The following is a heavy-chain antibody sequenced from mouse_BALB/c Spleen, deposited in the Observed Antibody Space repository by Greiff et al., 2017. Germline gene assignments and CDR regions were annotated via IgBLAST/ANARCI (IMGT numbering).Heavy chain of an antibody. CDR1: GYSITSGYY. Sequence: EVQLQESGPGLVKPSQSLSLTCSVTGYSITSGYYWNWIRQFPGNKLEWMGYISYDGSNNYNPSLKNRISITRDTSKNQFFLKLNSVTTEDTATYYCARESSSMDYWGQGTSVTVSS. J-gene: IGHJ4*01. CDR2: ISYDGSN. CDR3: ARESSSMDY. D-gene: IGHD1-3*01. V-gene: IGHV3-6*02.